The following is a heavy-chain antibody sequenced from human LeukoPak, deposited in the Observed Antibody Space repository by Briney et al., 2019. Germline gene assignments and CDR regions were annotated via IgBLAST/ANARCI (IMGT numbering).Heavy chain of an antibody. CDR1: GGSISSSSYY. CDR2: IYYSGST. V-gene: IGHV4-39*01. Sequence: SETLSLTCTVSGGSISSSSYYWGWIRQRPGKGLEWIGSIYYSGSTYYNPSLKSRVTISVDTSKNQFSLKLSSVTAADTAVYYCARIPRYGVVNACWGQGTLVTVSS. D-gene: IGHD3-3*01. CDR3: ARIPRYGVVNAC. J-gene: IGHJ4*02.